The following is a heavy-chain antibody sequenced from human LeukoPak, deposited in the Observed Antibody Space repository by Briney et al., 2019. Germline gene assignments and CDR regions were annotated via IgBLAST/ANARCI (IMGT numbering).Heavy chain of an antibody. CDR3: ARYMVRGVILAPLFDY. V-gene: IGHV4-59*01. CDR2: IYYTGST. J-gene: IGHJ4*02. D-gene: IGHD3-10*01. CDR1: GGSISSYY. Sequence: SETLSLTCTVSGGSISSYYWSWIRQPPGKGLERIGYIYYTGSTNYNPSLKSRVTISVDTSKNQFSLKLSSVTAADTAVYYCARYMVRGVILAPLFDYWGQGTLVTVSS.